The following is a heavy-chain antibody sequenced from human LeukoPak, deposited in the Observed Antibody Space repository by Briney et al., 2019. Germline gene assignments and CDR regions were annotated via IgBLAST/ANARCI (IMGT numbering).Heavy chain of an antibody. Sequence: SETLSLTCTVSGGSISTYCWSWIRQPPGKGLEWIGYIYDSGTTFYNPSLKTRLIISVDTSKNQFSLRLTSVTAADTAVYYCARHVGRGTQIYYMDVWGKGTTVTVSS. CDR3: ARHVGRGTQIYYMDV. D-gene: IGHD3-16*01. J-gene: IGHJ6*03. CDR2: IYDSGTT. V-gene: IGHV4-59*08. CDR1: GGSISTYC.